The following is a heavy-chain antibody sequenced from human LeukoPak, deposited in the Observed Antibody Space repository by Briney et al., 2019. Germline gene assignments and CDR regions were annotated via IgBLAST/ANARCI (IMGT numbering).Heavy chain of an antibody. CDR2: INPNSGGT. J-gene: IGHJ5*02. CDR3: ARGYCGGGTCYLVENWLDP. D-gene: IGHD2-15*01. CDR1: GYTLTAYY. Sequence: ASVKDSCKASGYTLTAYYIYWVRQAPGQGLEWMGRINPNSGGTDYAQNFKGRVTMNRDTSIRTAYMELSRLRSDDTAVYYCARGYCGGGTCYLVENWLDPWGQGTLVTVSS. V-gene: IGHV1-2*06.